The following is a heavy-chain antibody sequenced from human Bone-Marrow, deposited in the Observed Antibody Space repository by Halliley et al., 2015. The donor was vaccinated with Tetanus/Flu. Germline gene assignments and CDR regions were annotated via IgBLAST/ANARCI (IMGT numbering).Heavy chain of an antibody. V-gene: IGHV3-30*18. CDR3: AKRASDSAGYYFGK. D-gene: IGHD3-9*01. J-gene: IGHJ4*02. Sequence: SLRLSCAGSGFIFSNYGMHWARQAPGKGLEWVAVVSNDGGRTHYADSVKGRFTISRDNSKNTVSLQMDSLRVEDTAVYYCAKRASDSAGYYFGKWGQGTLVTVSS. CDR1: GFIFSNYG. CDR2: VSNDGGRT.